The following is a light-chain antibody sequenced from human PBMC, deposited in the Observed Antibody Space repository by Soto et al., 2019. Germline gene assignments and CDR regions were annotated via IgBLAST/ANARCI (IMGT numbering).Light chain of an antibody. V-gene: IGKV3-11*01. J-gene: IGKJ2*01. Sequence: ETVLTQSPATLSLSPGERATLSCWASQSVSSHLAWYQQKPGQAPRLLIYDTSNRATGVPARFSGSGSGTDFTLTISSLEPEDFAVYYCQQRNNWPTLYTFGQGTKLEIK. CDR1: QSVSSH. CDR2: DTS. CDR3: QQRNNWPTLYT.